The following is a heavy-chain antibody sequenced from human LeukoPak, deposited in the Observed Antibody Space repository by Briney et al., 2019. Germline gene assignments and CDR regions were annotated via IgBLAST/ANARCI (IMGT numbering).Heavy chain of an antibody. Sequence: PSETLSLTCTVSGGSISSNYYYWGWIRQPPGKGLEWIGSIYHSGSTYYNPSLKSRVTISVDKSKNQFSLKLSSVTAADTAVYYCAREEYDDSGAWYFDLWGRGTLVTVSS. D-gene: IGHD3-3*01. CDR3: AREEYDDSGAWYFDL. J-gene: IGHJ2*01. V-gene: IGHV4-39*07. CDR1: GGSISSNYYY. CDR2: IYHSGST.